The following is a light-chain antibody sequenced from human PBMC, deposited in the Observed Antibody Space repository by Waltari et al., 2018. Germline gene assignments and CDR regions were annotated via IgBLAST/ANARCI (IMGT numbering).Light chain of an antibody. Sequence: DIQVTQSPSTLSASVGDRVTITCRARQSIGIWLAWYQQKPGKAPKVLIYDASTLESGVPSRFSASGSGTDFSLTISGLQPEDFATYYCQQYHAYSWAFGQGTEVEVK. V-gene: IGKV1-5*01. CDR2: DAS. CDR1: QSIGIW. CDR3: QQYHAYSWA. J-gene: IGKJ1*01.